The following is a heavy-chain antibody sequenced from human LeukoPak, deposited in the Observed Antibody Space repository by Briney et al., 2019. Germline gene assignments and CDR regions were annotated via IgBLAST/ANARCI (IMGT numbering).Heavy chain of an antibody. CDR3: TRYNNDHFDY. CDR2: IAYDGSRA. CDR1: GFTFGGYG. Sequence: PGRSLRLSCAGSGFTFGGYGMHWFRQTPGKGLEWVAVIAYDGSRAFYADSVKGRFTISRDNSKNTMSVRMDDLRAEDTAVYYCTRYNNDHFDYWGQGTLVTVSS. J-gene: IGHJ4*02. V-gene: IGHV3-33*01. D-gene: IGHD1-14*01.